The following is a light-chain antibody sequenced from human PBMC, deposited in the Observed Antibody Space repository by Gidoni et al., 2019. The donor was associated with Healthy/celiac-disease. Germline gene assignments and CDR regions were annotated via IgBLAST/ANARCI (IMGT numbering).Light chain of an antibody. V-gene: IGKV4-1*01. Sequence: DIGMTQSPDSLAVSLGERATINCKSSQSVLYSSNNKNYLAWYQQKPGQPPKLLIYWASTRESGVPDRFSGSGSGTDFTLTTSSLQAEDVAVYYCQQYYSTLYTFGQGTKLEIK. CDR1: QSVLYSSNNKNY. J-gene: IGKJ2*01. CDR2: WAS. CDR3: QQYYSTLYT.